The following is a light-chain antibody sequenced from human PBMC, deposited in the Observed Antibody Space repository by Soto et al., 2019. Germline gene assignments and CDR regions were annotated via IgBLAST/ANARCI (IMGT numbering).Light chain of an antibody. Sequence: HSDLTQAPSVAGFPGQSGCISCTRTSSDVCSYNRVPWYQQPPGTAPNLMIYEVSKRPSGVPDRLSGSKSGNSASLIISGLQAEDEADYYCSSYTRSSTYGFGTGTKVTVL. CDR2: EVS. V-gene: IGLV2-18*02. J-gene: IGLJ1*01. CDR1: SSDVCSYNR. CDR3: SSYTRSSTYG.